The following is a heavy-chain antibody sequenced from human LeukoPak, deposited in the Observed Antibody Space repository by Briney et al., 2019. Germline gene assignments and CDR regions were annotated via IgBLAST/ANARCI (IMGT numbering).Heavy chain of an antibody. V-gene: IGHV1-18*01. CDR2: ISAYNGNT. J-gene: IGHJ6*02. CDR1: GYTFTSYG. Sequence: GASAKVSCKASGYTFTSYGISWVRQAPGQGLEWMGWISAYNGNTNYAQKLQGRVTMTTDTSTSTAYMELRSLRSDDTAVYYCARDGSVTTSYYYYGMDVWGQGTTVTVSS. D-gene: IGHD4-4*01. CDR3: ARDGSVTTSYYYYGMDV.